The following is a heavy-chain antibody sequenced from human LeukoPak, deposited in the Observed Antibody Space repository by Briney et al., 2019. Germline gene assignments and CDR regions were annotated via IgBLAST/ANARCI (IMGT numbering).Heavy chain of an antibody. V-gene: IGHV3-48*01. CDR3: ARALGYCSSTICYRFDY. CDR1: GFTFSSYG. D-gene: IGHD2-2*01. Sequence: GGSLRLSCAASGFTFSSYGMIWVRQAPGKGLEWVSYISSSSTTIYYADSVKGRFTISRDNAKNSLYLQMNSLRAEDTAVYYCARALGYCSSTICYRFDYWGQGTLVTVSS. CDR2: ISSSSTTI. J-gene: IGHJ4*02.